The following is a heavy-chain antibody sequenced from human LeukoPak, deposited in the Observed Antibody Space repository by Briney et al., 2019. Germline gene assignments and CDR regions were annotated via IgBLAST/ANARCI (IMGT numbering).Heavy chain of an antibody. J-gene: IGHJ3*02. CDR1: GYTFTGYY. V-gene: IGHV1-2*02. Sequence: ASVNVSCKASGYTFTGYYMHWVRQAPGQGLEWMGWINPNSGGTNYAQKFQGRVTMTRDTSISTAYMELSRLRSDDTAVYYCARDGVYCRSTSCSTDLDSFDIWGQGTMVTVSS. CDR2: INPNSGGT. D-gene: IGHD2-2*02. CDR3: ARDGVYCRSTSCSTDLDSFDI.